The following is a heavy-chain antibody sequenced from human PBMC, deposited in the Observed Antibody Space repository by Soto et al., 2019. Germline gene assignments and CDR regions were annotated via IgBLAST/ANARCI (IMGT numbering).Heavy chain of an antibody. Sequence: AGGSLRLSCAASGFTFNIYGMHWVRQAPDKGLGWVALISYDGSNQYYADSVKGRFTISRDNSKNTLFLQMNSLRADDTAVYYCAKDQASGQGSFDSWGQGTLVTVSS. V-gene: IGHV3-30*18. CDR1: GFTFNIYG. J-gene: IGHJ4*02. CDR3: AKDQASGQGSFDS. CDR2: ISYDGSNQ.